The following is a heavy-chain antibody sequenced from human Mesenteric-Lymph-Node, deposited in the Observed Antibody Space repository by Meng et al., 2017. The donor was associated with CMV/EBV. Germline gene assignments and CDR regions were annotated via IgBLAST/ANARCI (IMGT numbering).Heavy chain of an antibody. D-gene: IGHD1-26*01. J-gene: IGHJ6*02. CDR3: AAASSWDYYYYNAFDV. CDR1: GFTFISSA. V-gene: IGHV1-58*01. Sequence: SVKVSCKASGFTFISSAVQWVRHARGQRLEWIGWIVVETGNTNYAQKFQERVTITRDMSTSTAYMELSSLRSADSAVYYCAAASSWDYYYYNAFDVWGQGTTVTVSS. CDR2: IVVETGNT.